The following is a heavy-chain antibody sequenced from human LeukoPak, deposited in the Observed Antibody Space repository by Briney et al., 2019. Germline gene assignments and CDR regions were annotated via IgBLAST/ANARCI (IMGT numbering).Heavy chain of an antibody. V-gene: IGHV3-7*03. CDR2: IKQDGSEK. CDR1: GFTFSSYW. CDR3: ARGSSWTNYYYYYMDV. D-gene: IGHD6-13*01. Sequence: GGSLRLSCAASGFTFSSYWMSWVRQAPGKGLEWVANIKQDGSEKYYVDSVKGRFTISRDNAKNSLYLQMNSLRAEDTAVYYCARGSSWTNYYYYYMDVWGKGTTVTVSS. J-gene: IGHJ6*03.